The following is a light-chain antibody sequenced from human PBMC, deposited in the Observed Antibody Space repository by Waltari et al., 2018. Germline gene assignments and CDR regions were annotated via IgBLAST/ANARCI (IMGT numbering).Light chain of an antibody. V-gene: IGKV1-6*01. CDR3: LQDYIYPWT. Sequence: AIQMTQSPSSLSASVGDRVTITCRARQGISNDLGWYQQKTGKAPKVLIYAGSSLQSGVPSRFSGSGSGTDFTLTISSLQPDDFATYYCLQDYIYPWTFGQGTKVEIK. CDR1: QGISND. J-gene: IGKJ1*01. CDR2: AGS.